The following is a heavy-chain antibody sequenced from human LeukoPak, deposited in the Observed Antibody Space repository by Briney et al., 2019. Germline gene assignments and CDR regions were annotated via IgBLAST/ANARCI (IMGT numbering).Heavy chain of an antibody. Sequence: SETLSLTCTVSGGSISSGGYYWSWIRQHPGKGLEWIGYIYYSGSTYYNPSLKSRVTISVDTSKNQFSLKLSSVTAADTAVYYCAREGITMVRGGKYFDYWGQGTLVTVSP. CDR2: IYYSGST. V-gene: IGHV4-31*03. CDR1: GGSISSGGYY. J-gene: IGHJ4*02. D-gene: IGHD3-10*01. CDR3: AREGITMVRGGKYFDY.